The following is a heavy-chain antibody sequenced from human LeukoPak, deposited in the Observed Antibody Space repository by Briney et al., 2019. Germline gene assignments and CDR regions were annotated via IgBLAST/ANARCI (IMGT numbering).Heavy chain of an antibody. Sequence: GGSLRLSCAASGFTLSSYAMTWVRQAPGKGLQWVSTISVSGGSTYYADSVKGRFTISRDTSKSTLYLQMNSLRDEDTAVYYCAKYGSGTYYNGLYWGQGTLVTVSS. CDR1: GFTLSSYA. V-gene: IGHV3-23*01. CDR3: AKYGSGTYYNGLY. D-gene: IGHD3-10*01. CDR2: ISVSGGST. J-gene: IGHJ4*02.